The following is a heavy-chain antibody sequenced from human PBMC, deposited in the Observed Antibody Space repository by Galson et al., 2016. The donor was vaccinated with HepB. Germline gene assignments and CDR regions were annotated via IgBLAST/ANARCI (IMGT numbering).Heavy chain of an antibody. Sequence: SETLSLTCTVSGGSISSYYWSWIRQPPGKGLEWIGFFYYGGSSNYNPSLKSRVTISLDTSKNQFSLKLSSVTAADTAVYYCAGEDRSGYYHRDFWGQGTLVTVSS. J-gene: IGHJ4*02. CDR2: FYYGGSS. CDR3: AGEDRSGYYHRDF. D-gene: IGHD3-22*01. CDR1: GGSISSYY. V-gene: IGHV4-59*01.